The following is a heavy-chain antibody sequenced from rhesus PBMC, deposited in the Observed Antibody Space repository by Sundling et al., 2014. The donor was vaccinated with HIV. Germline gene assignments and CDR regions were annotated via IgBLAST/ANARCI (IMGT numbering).Heavy chain of an antibody. CDR3: ASDSSGWHHRFDY. V-gene: IGHV4-106*01. CDR1: GAPSPIVTS. J-gene: IGHJ4*01. Sequence: QVQLQESGPGLVKPSETLSRHLRCLWGAPSPIVTSGAWFRQPPGKGLEWITYIFRTAGSTYYNPSLKSRVTILTDTSKNQFSLKLTSVTAADTAVYYCASDSSGWHHRFDYWGPGSPNHRLL. CDR2: IFRTAGST. D-gene: IGHD2-21*01.